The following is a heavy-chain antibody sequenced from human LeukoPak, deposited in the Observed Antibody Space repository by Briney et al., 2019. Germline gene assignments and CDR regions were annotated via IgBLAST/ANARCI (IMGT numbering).Heavy chain of an antibody. CDR2: IYSGGST. D-gene: IGHD1-20*01. V-gene: IGHV3-53*01. CDR3: ARDRYNWNPRYYYYYMDV. Sequence: GRSLRLSCAASGFTVSSNYMSWVRQAPGKGLEWVSVIYSGGSTYYADSVKGRFTISRDNSKNTMYLQMNSLRAEDTAVYYCARDRYNWNPRYYYYYMDVWGKGTTVTVSS. J-gene: IGHJ6*03. CDR1: GFTVSSNY.